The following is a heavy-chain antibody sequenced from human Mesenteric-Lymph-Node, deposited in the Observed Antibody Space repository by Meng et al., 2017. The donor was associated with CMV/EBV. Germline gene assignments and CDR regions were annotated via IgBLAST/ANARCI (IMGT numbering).Heavy chain of an antibody. V-gene: IGHV3-48*04. CDR1: GFTFSSYW. J-gene: IGHJ6*02. D-gene: IGHD5-18*01. CDR2: ISSSSNTI. CDR3: ARDKWIQLWNDYYYYGMDV. Sequence: GGSLRLSCAASGFTFSSYWMSWVRQAPGKGLEWVSYISSSSNTIYYADSVKGRFTISRDNAKNSLYLQMNSLRAEDTAVYYCARDKWIQLWNDYYYYGMDVWGQGTTVTVSS.